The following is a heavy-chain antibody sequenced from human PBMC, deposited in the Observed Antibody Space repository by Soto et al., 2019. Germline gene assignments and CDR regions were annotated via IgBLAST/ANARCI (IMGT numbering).Heavy chain of an antibody. Sequence: SETLSLTCTVSGGSISNYFCNWIRQPAGKGLEWIGRIDNSESTNYNPSLKSRITMSADTYRNQFSLKLNSVTAADTAVYYCARGGQDFWSGPFDYWGQGALVTVSS. V-gene: IGHV4-4*07. CDR3: ARGGQDFWSGPFDY. CDR2: IDNSEST. CDR1: GGSISNYF. D-gene: IGHD3-3*01. J-gene: IGHJ4*02.